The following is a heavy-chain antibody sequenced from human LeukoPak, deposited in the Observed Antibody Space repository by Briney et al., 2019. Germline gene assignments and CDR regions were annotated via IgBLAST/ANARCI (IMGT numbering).Heavy chain of an antibody. J-gene: IGHJ3*02. D-gene: IGHD3-22*01. V-gene: IGHV4-4*02. CDR2: IYHSGST. CDR1: GGSISSSNW. CDR3: ARDLLYDRGAFDI. Sequence: PSETLSLTCAVSGGSISSSNWWSWVRQPPGKGLEWIGEIYHSGSTNYNPSLKSRVTISVDTSKNQFSLKLSSVTAADTAVYYCARDLLYDRGAFDIWGQGTMVTVSS.